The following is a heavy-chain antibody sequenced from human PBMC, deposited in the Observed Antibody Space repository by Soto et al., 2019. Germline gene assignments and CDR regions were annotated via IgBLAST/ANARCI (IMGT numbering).Heavy chain of an antibody. CDR3: ARARWYDAFDV. Sequence: SETLSLTCAVSCFFISSGNYWGWIRKPPGKGLEWIGSIFHGGNTYYNPSLKSRVTISVDMSKNQFSLKLNSVTAADTAVYYCARARWYDAFDVWGQGTVVTVSS. V-gene: IGHV4-38-2*01. D-gene: IGHD2-15*01. CDR2: IFHGGNT. CDR1: CFFISSGNY. J-gene: IGHJ3*01.